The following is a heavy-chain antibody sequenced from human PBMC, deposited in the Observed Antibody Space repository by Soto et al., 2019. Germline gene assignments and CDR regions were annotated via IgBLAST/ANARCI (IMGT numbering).Heavy chain of an antibody. Sequence: GGSLRLSCAISGFSVSSNYLSWVRQAPGKGLEWVSVHYSGGSTYYADSVQGRFTISRDKSNTTLYLQMRRVRAEDTAVYFCARNRQARGTVGATSTQDPWSQGT. J-gene: IGHJ5*02. D-gene: IGHD1-26*01. CDR3: ARNRQARGTVGATSTQDP. V-gene: IGHV3-53*01. CDR1: GFSVSSNY. CDR2: HYSGGST.